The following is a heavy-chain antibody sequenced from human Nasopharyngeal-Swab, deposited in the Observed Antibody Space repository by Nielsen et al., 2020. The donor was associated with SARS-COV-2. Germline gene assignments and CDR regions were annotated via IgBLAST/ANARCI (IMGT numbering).Heavy chain of an antibody. CDR3: ARGGRYSSSSRIYYYMDV. D-gene: IGHD6-6*01. CDR2: INAGNGNT. CDR1: GYTFTSYA. V-gene: IGHV1-3*01. J-gene: IGHJ6*03. Sequence: ASVKVSCKASGYTFTSYAMHWVRQAPGQRLEWMGWINAGNGNTKYSQKFQGRVTITRDTSASTAYMELSSLRSEDTAVYYCARGGRYSSSSRIYYYMDVWGKGTTVTVPS.